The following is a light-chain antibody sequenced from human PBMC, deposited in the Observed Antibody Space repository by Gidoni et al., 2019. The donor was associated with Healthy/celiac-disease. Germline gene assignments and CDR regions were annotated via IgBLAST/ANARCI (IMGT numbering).Light chain of an antibody. CDR3: MQALQTSYT. J-gene: IGKJ2*01. CDR1: QSPLHSNGYNY. CDR2: LGS. V-gene: IGKV2-28*01. Sequence: IVMTPSPLSLPVTPGEPASISCRTSQSPLHSNGYNYLDWYLQKPGQSPQLLIDLGSNRASGVPDRFSGSGSGTDFTLKISRVEAEDVGVYYCMQALQTSYTVGQXTKLEIK.